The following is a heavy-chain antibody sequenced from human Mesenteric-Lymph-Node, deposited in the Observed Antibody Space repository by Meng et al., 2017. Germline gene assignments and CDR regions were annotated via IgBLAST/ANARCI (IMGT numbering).Heavy chain of an antibody. Sequence: QVQLQESGPGLVKPSQTLSLTCTVSGDSFNSPGFYWSWIRQHPGKGLEWIGYIYYSGSTYYNPSLRSRVAISIDTSKNQFSLKLTSVTAADTAVYFCARTNYGDYNWFDPWGQGTLVTVSS. CDR3: ARTNYGDYNWFDP. CDR2: IYYSGST. CDR1: GDSFNSPGFY. J-gene: IGHJ5*02. D-gene: IGHD4-17*01. V-gene: IGHV4-31*03.